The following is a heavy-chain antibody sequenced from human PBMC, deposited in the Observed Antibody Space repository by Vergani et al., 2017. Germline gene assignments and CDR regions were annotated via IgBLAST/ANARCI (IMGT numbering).Heavy chain of an antibody. CDR2: IRSKTDGETT. V-gene: IGHV3-15*01. CDR3: TTPTKWELRYYFDY. Sequence: EVQPVESGGGLVKPGGSLRLFCTTSGFTFCSACMSWVRTAPGKGVVWVALIRSKTDGETTDYAEPVKGRFTIPRDDSKNTLYLQMNSLKTEDTAVYYCTTPTKWELRYYFDYWGQGTLVTVSS. J-gene: IGHJ4*02. D-gene: IGHD3-9*01. CDR1: GFTFCSAC.